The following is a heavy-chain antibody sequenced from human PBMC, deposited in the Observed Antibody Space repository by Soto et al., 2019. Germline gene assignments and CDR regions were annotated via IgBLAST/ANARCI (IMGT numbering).Heavy chain of an antibody. J-gene: IGHJ3*02. V-gene: IGHV1-8*01. CDR1: GYTFTSYD. D-gene: IGHD6-19*01. CDR2: MNPNSGNT. CDR3: ARAHKPTRLQWLAQYDAFDI. Sequence: GASVKVSCKASGYTFTSYDINWVRQATGQGLEWMGWMNPNSGNTGYAQKFQGRVTMTRNTSISTAYMELSSLRSEDTAVYYCARAHKPTRLQWLAQYDAFDIWGQGTMVTV.